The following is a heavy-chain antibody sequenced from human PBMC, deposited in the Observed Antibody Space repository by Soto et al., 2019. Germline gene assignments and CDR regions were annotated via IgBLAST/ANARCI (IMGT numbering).Heavy chain of an antibody. V-gene: IGHV1-46*01. J-gene: IGHJ6*02. CDR3: ARGYCSSGYCYRLYYYDMDV. CDR2: INPSSSAT. Sequence: ASVKVSCKASGYTITSYYMHWVRQAPGQGLEWMGIINPSSSATRYSQKFQGRVTMTRDVSTSTVYMEMSGLRSEDTAVYYCARGYCSSGYCYRLYYYDMDVWGQGTTVTVSS. CDR1: GYTITSYY. D-gene: IGHD2-2*01.